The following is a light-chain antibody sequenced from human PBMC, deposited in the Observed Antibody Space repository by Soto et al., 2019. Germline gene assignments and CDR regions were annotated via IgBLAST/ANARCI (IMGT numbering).Light chain of an antibody. CDR2: GAS. CDR3: QQYNNWPPTWT. J-gene: IGKJ1*01. CDR1: QSVSSN. V-gene: IGKV3-15*01. Sequence: ELVMTQSPATLSVSPGERATLSCRASQSVSSNLAWYQQKPGQAPRLLLYGASTTATGIPARSSGSGSGTELTLTISSLQSEDFAVYYCQQYNNWPPTWTFGQGTKVDI.